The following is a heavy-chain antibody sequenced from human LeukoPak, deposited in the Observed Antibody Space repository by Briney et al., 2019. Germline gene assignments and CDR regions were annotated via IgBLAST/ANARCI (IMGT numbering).Heavy chain of an antibody. Sequence: SETLSLTCAVYGGSFIGYYWSWIRQPPGKGLEWIGEINHSGSTNYNPSLKSRVTISVDTSKNQFSLKLSSVTAADTAVYYCARGRFYDYVWGSNRYHWFDPWGQGTLVTVSS. J-gene: IGHJ5*02. D-gene: IGHD3-16*02. CDR2: INHSGST. V-gene: IGHV4-34*01. CDR1: GGSFIGYY. CDR3: ARGRFYDYVWGSNRYHWFDP.